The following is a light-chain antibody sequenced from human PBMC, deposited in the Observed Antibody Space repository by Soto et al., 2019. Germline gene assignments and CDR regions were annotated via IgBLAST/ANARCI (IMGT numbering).Light chain of an antibody. CDR3: QQYKTYSWT. V-gene: IGKV1-5*03. J-gene: IGKJ1*01. CDR1: QSIGSW. Sequence: DIQMTQSPSTLSASVGDRVTITCRASQSIGSWLAWYQQKPGKAPNLLISKASNLESGVPSGFSGSGSGIAFSLTVSSLQPDDFATYYCQQYKTYSWTFGQGTKVEVK. CDR2: KAS.